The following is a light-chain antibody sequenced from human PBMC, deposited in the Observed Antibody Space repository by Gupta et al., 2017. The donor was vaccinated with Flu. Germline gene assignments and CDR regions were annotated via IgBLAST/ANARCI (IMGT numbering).Light chain of an antibody. CDR2: KAS. CDR3: QQDNSYRA. V-gene: IGKV1-5*03. CDR1: QSIESW. Sequence: DIQMTQSPSTLSASVGDRVTITCRASQSIESWLAWYQQKPGKAPELLIYKASSLKSGVPPRFSGSGSGTEFTLTISSLQPDDSATYYCQQDNSYRAFGQGTKVEIK. J-gene: IGKJ1*01.